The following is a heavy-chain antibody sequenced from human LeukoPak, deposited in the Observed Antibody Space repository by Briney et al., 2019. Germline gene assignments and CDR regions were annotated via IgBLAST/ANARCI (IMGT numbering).Heavy chain of an antibody. CDR3: AKRIQSAMATGY. CDR2: ISGSGYST. Sequence: GGSLRLSCAASGFTFSHYGMSWVRQAPGKGLEWVSAISGSGYSTYYADSVKGRFTISRDNSKNTLYLQMNGLRAEDTAVYYCAKRIQSAMATGYWGQGTLVTVSS. CDR1: GFTFSHYG. J-gene: IGHJ4*02. D-gene: IGHD5-18*01. V-gene: IGHV3-23*01.